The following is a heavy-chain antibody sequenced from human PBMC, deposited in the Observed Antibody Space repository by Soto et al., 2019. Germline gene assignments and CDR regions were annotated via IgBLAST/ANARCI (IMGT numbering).Heavy chain of an antibody. V-gene: IGHV3-53*01. CDR3: AGHPGGGGS. CDR2: IYSGGYT. D-gene: IGHD3-10*01. Sequence: EVQLVESGGGLIQPGGSLRLSCAVSGFTVSNNYMSWVRQAPGKGLEGVSVIYSGGYTAYGDSVKGRFTISRDNSTNQLFLKMNRLGADATGVVFGAGHPGGGGSWGQGTLVTVSS. J-gene: IGHJ5*02. CDR1: GFTVSNNY.